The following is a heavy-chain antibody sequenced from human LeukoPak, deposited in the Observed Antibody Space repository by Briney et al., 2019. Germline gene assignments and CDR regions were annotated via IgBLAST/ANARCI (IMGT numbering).Heavy chain of an antibody. J-gene: IGHJ5*02. CDR1: GDTFTHYI. Sequence: ASVKVSCKASGDTFTHYIINWVRQAPGQGLEWMGKISAYNNYTTYAQKFQGRIAMTTDTSTNTAYMDLRSLRSDDTAFYYCAREGADDHGRLQWFDPWGQGTLVTVSS. CDR3: AREGADDHGRLQWFDP. CDR2: ISAYNNYT. V-gene: IGHV1-18*01. D-gene: IGHD4-17*01.